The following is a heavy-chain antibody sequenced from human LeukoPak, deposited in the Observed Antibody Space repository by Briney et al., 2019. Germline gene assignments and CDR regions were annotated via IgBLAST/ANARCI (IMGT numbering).Heavy chain of an antibody. D-gene: IGHD3-9*01. CDR1: GGSITTYY. J-gene: IGHJ5*02. CDR3: ARHVDTNWFDP. Sequence: SETLSLTCTVSGGSITTYYWSWIRQPPGKGLEWIGYTHYSGNTNYNPSLKSRVTMSVDTSKDQFSLKLSSVTAADTAVYYCARHVDTNWFDPWGQGTLVTVSS. CDR2: THYSGNT. V-gene: IGHV4-59*08.